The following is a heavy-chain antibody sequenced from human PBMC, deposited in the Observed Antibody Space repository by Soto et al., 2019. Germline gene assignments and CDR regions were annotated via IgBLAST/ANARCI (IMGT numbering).Heavy chain of an antibody. CDR1: GYTFTSYA. CDR2: INAGNGNT. D-gene: IGHD2-2*01. J-gene: IGHJ6*02. Sequence: ASVKVSCKASGYTFTSYAMHWVRQAPGQRLEWLGWINAGNGNTKYSQKFQGRVTTTRDTSASTAYMELSSLRSEDTAVYYCARDLIVVVPAAPHRFHYYGMDVWGQGTTVTVSS. V-gene: IGHV1-3*01. CDR3: ARDLIVVVPAAPHRFHYYGMDV.